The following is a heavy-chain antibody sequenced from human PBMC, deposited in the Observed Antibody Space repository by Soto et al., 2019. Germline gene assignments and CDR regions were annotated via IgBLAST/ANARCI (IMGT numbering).Heavy chain of an antibody. CDR3: ARLQTHNYYYYYYMDV. CDR1: GYTFTSYD. CDR2: MNPNSGNT. V-gene: IGHV1-8*01. Sequence: ASVKVSCKASGYTFTSYDINWVRQATGQGLEWMGWMNPNSGNTGYAQKFQGRVTMTRNTSISTANKEQNNLKSEDTAVYYCARLQTHNYYYYYYMDVWGKGTTVTVSS. J-gene: IGHJ6*03.